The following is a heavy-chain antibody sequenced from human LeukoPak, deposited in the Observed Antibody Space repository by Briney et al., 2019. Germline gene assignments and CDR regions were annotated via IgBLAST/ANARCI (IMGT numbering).Heavy chain of an antibody. Sequence: SETLSLTCAVYGGSFSGYHWRWIRQPPGKGLEWIGEINHYESTNYNPSLKSRATISVDTSKNQFSLKLSSVTAADTAVYYCARENYYGSGTFYSHHGMDVWGQGTTVTVSS. CDR3: ARENYYGSGTFYSHHGMDV. CDR1: GGSFSGYH. D-gene: IGHD3-10*01. V-gene: IGHV4-34*01. CDR2: INHYEST. J-gene: IGHJ6*02.